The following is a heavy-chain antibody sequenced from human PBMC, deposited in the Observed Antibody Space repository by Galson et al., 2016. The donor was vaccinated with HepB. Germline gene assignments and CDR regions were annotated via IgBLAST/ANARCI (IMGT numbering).Heavy chain of an antibody. CDR2: ISWNSGRI. J-gene: IGHJ1*01. Sequence: SLRLSCAASGFTFADYAMHWVRQAPGKGLEWVSGISWNSGRITYADSVKGRFTISRDNAKNSLYLQMNSLRAEVTALYYCVKVTSGSAYGSRYFQDWGQGTLVTVSS. CDR3: VKVTSGSAYGSRYFQD. D-gene: IGHD3-10*01. V-gene: IGHV3-9*01. CDR1: GFTFADYA.